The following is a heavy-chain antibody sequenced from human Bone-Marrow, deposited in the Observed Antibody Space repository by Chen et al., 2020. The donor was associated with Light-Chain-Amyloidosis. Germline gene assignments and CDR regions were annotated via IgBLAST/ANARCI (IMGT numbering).Heavy chain of an antibody. Sequence: EVQLEQSGPEVKKPGESLKLSCKGSGYTFPNYWIGWVRQMPGKGLAWMGVIYPDDSDARYCPSYEGRVTITADNSSTTAFLQWSGLKASDTAMYYCARRRDGYNFDFWSQGTLVTVSS. J-gene: IGHJ4*02. CDR3: ARRRDGYNFDF. CDR1: GYTFPNYW. CDR2: IYPDDSDA. V-gene: IGHV5-51*01. D-gene: IGHD5-12*01.